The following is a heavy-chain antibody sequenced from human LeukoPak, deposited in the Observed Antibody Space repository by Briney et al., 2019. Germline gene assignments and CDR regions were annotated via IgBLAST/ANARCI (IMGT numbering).Heavy chain of an antibody. CDR3: AREDGYSYGDKAPFDY. V-gene: IGHV3-30-3*01. D-gene: IGHD5-18*01. CDR1: RFTFSSYT. J-gene: IGHJ4*02. Sequence: LAGGSLRLSCAASRFTFSSYTMYWVRQAPGKGLEWVAVISSDGSNKYYADSVKGRFTISRDNSKNTLYLQMNSLRAEDTAVYYCAREDGYSYGDKAPFDYWGQGTLVTVSS. CDR2: ISSDGSNK.